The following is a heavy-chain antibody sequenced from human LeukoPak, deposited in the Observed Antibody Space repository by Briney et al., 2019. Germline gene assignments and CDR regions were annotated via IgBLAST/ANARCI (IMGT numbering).Heavy chain of an antibody. J-gene: IGHJ4*02. Sequence: PGGSLRLSCAASGFTFSSYAMSWVRQAPGKGLEWVSAISGSGGSTYYADSVKGRFTISRDNSKNTLYLQMNSLRAEDTAVYYCAKPEGPLMVYFALDCWGQGTLVTVSS. V-gene: IGHV3-23*01. D-gene: IGHD2-8*01. CDR3: AKPEGPLMVYFALDC. CDR1: GFTFSSYA. CDR2: ISGSGGST.